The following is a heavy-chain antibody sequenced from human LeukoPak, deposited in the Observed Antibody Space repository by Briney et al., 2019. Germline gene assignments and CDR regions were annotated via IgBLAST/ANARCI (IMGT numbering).Heavy chain of an antibody. CDR2: IYSGGST. CDR3: AREGQYSGSYSD. V-gene: IGHV3-53*01. Sequence: GGSLRLSCAASGFTVSSNYMSWVRQASGKGLEWVSVIYSGGSTYYADPVKGRFTISRDNSKNTLYLQMNSLRAEDTAVYYCAREGQYSGSYSDWGQGTLVTVSS. J-gene: IGHJ4*02. CDR1: GFTVSSNY. D-gene: IGHD1-26*01.